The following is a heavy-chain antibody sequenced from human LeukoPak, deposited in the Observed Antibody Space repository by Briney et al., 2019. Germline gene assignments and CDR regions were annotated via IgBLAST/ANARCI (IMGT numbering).Heavy chain of an antibody. D-gene: IGHD1-26*01. J-gene: IGHJ3*02. CDR2: IFPGDSDT. V-gene: IGHV5-51*01. CDR1: EDTFNNYW. Sequence: GESLKISCEASEDTFNNYWIAWVRQVPGKGLEWVGIIFPGDSDTRYSPSLQGHVTISADKSVSTAYLQWGSLKASDSAMYYCVRDRDGRYAFDIWGLGTRVTVSS. CDR3: VRDRDGRYAFDI.